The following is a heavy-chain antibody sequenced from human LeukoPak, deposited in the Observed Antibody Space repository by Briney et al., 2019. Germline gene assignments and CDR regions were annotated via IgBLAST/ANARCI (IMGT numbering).Heavy chain of an antibody. CDR3: ARWTDCGGDCHILEY. Sequence: PSETLSLTCSVSGGSISGYYWSWSRQAPGKGVEWIGNLFYKRGAWYKSSLKSRVTTSVDTSKNELSLTLISVTAADTAVYYCARWTDCGGDCHILEYWGQGILVTVSS. V-gene: IGHV4-59*01. CDR1: GGSISGYY. CDR2: LFYKRGA. J-gene: IGHJ4*02. D-gene: IGHD2-21*02.